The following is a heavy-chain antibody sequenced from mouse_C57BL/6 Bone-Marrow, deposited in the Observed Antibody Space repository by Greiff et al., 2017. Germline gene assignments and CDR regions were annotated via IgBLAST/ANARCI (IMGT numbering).Heavy chain of an antibody. J-gene: IGHJ4*01. CDR2: IDPANGNT. Sequence: EVQLQQSVAELVRPGASVKLSCTASGFNIKHTYMHWVKQRPEQGLEWIGRIDPANGNTTYAPKFQGKATITADPSSNTAYLPLSSLTSEDTAIYYCARDDPPYAMDYWGQGTSGTVSS. D-gene: IGHD2-3*01. CDR1: GFNIKHTY. V-gene: IGHV14-3*01. CDR3: ARDDPPYAMDY.